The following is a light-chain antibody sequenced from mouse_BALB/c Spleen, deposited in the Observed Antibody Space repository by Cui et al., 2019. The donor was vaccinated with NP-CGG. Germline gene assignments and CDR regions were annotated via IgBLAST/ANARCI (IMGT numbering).Light chain of an antibody. V-gene: IGLV1*01. CDR3: ALWYSNHWV. J-gene: IGLJ1*01. CDR2: GTN. Sequence: AVVTQESALTTSPGETVTLTCRSSTATVTTSNYANWVQEKPDHLFTGLIGGTNNRVPGVPARFSGSLIGDKAALTITGAQTEDEAIYFCALWYSNHWVFGGGTKLTVL. CDR1: TATVTTSNY.